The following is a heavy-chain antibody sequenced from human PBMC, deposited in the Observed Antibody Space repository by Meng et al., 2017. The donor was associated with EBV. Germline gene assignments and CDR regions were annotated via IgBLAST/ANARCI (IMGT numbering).Heavy chain of an antibody. CDR2: ISAYNGDK. V-gene: IGHV1-18*01. CDR3: ARGMRNFNF. Sequence: QVKLVVSGAGVQEPGACVTVACRASGYTFSSFGISWVRRAPGQGPEWMGWISAYNGDKKYAKKFKGRVAVTTDTSTSTAYMELRSLRRDDTAVYYCARGMRNFNFWGQGTLVTVSS. CDR1: GYTFSSFG. J-gene: IGHJ4*02.